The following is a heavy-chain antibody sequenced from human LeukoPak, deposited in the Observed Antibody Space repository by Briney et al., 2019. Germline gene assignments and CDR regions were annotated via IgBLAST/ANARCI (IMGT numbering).Heavy chain of an antibody. D-gene: IGHD3-22*01. Sequence: SETLSLTCAVSGYSISRGYYWGWIRQSPGKGLEWIGSIYHIGTTYYNPSLQSRVTISLDSSRNQFSLRLKSLTAADTAVYYCARVQNEDYYDSSGYSPFDYWGQGTLVTVSS. CDR3: ARVQNEDYYDSSGYSPFDY. J-gene: IGHJ4*02. CDR1: GYSISRGYY. CDR2: IYHIGTT. V-gene: IGHV4-38-2*01.